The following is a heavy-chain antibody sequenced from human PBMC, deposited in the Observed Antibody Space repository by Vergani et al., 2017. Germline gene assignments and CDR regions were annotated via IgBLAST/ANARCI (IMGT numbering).Heavy chain of an antibody. J-gene: IGHJ2*01. CDR2: IYYSGST. CDR1: GGSISSYY. CDR3: ARVPYSSGWYDWYFDL. V-gene: IGHV4-59*01. Sequence: QVQLQQWGAGLLKPSETLSLTCTVSGGSISSYYWSWIRQPPGKGLEWIGYIYYSGSTNYNPSLKSRVTISVDTSKNQFSLKLSSVTAADTAVYYCARVPYSSGWYDWYFDLWGRGTLVTVSS. D-gene: IGHD6-19*01.